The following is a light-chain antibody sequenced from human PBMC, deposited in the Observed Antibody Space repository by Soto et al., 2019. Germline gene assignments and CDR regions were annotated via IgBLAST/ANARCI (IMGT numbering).Light chain of an antibody. CDR2: GNK. V-gene: IGLV1-40*01. J-gene: IGLJ2*01. CDR1: SSNIGAGYG. Sequence: QSVLTQPPSVSGAPGQRVTISCTGSSSNIGAGYGVHWYQRLPGAAPKLLIYGNKNRPSGVPDRFSGSKSGTSASLVITDLQTEDEADYYCQSYDTRLRGPVVFGGGTKVTVL. CDR3: QSYDTRLRGPVV.